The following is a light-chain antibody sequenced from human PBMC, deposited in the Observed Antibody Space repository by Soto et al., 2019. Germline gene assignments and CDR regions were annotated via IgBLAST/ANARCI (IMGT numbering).Light chain of an antibody. CDR1: ARDVGRYNL. J-gene: IGLJ2*01. CDR3: SSHAGGGSVV. CDR2: EAT. V-gene: IGLV2-23*01. Sequence: QSALTQPASVSRSPGQSITISCTGSARDVGRYNLVSWYQQHPGKAPKLMIYEATKRPSGVSNRFSGSKSGNTASLTISGLQAEDEADYYCSSHAGGGSVVFGGGTKVTVL.